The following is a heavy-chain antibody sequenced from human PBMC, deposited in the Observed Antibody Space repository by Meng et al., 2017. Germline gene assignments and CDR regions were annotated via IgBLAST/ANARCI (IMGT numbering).Heavy chain of an antibody. V-gene: IGHV3-15*01. CDR3: TTSVVATAYYYYYYGMDV. D-gene: IGHD5-12*01. Sequence: GESLKISCAASGFTFSSYAMNWVRQAPGKGLEWVGRIKSKTVGGTTDYAAPVKGRFTISRDDSKNTLYLQMNSLKTEDTAVYYCTTSVVATAYYYYYYGMDVWGQGTTVTVSS. CDR1: GFTFSSYA. J-gene: IGHJ6*02. CDR2: IKSKTVGGTT.